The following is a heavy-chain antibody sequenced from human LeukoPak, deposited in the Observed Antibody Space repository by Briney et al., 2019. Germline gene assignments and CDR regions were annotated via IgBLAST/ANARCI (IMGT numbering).Heavy chain of an antibody. V-gene: IGHV3-7*03. Sequence: GGSLRLSCAASGFTFSSYWMNWARQAPGKGLEWVASINHNGNVNYYVDSVKGRFTISRDNAKNSLYLQMSNLRAEDTAVYFCARDHGDSSGYTPSAYYYYGMDVWGQGTTVTVSS. CDR1: GFTFSSYW. CDR2: INHNGNVN. CDR3: ARDHGDSSGYTPSAYYYYGMDV. J-gene: IGHJ6*02. D-gene: IGHD3-22*01.